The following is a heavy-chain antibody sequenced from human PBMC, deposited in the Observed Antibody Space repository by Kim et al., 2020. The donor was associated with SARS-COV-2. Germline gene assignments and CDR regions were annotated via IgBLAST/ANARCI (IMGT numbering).Heavy chain of an antibody. CDR1: GFTFSDYY. CDR2: ISSSSSYT. Sequence: GGSLRLSCAASGFTFSDYYMSWIRQAPGKGLEWVSYISSSSSYTNYADSVKGRFTISRDNAKNSLYLQMNSLRAEDTAVYYCATSRGDGGFDYWGQGTLVTVSS. V-gene: IGHV3-11*06. J-gene: IGHJ4*02. CDR3: ATSRGDGGFDY. D-gene: IGHD3-10*01.